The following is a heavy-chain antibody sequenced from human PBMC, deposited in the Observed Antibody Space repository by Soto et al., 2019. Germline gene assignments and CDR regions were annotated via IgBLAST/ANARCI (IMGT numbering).Heavy chain of an antibody. V-gene: IGHV4-59*01. D-gene: IGHD6-19*01. CDR1: GGSISSYY. CDR2: IYYSGST. J-gene: IGHJ6*02. Sequence: SETLSLTCTVSGGSISSYYWSWIRQPPGKGLEWIGYIYYSGSTNYNPSLKSRVTISVDTSKNQFSLKLSSVTAADTAVYYCARDQWLVHRGNSYYYYYGMDVWGQGTTVTVSS. CDR3: ARDQWLVHRGNSYYYYYGMDV.